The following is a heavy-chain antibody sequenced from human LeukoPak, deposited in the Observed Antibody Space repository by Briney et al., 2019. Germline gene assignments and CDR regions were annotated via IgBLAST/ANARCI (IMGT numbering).Heavy chain of an antibody. CDR2: IRYDGSNS. Sequence: GGSLRLSCVGSRFTFSSYVMHWVRQAPGEGLEWVAFIRYDGSNSYYIDSVKGRFTISRDNSKNTLYLQMNSLRAEDTAVYYCAKDQWIEQMLGSHCDYWGQGTLVTVSS. J-gene: IGHJ4*02. V-gene: IGHV3-30*02. CDR1: RFTFSSYV. CDR3: AKDQWIEQMLGSHCDY. D-gene: IGHD5-12*01.